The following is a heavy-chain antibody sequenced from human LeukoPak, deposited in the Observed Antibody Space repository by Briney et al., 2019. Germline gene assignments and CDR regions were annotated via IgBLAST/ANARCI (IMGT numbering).Heavy chain of an antibody. D-gene: IGHD6-25*01. J-gene: IGHJ6*03. CDR2: ISAYNGNT. V-gene: IGHV1-18*01. CDR1: GYTFTSYG. Sequence: ASVKVSCKASGYTFTSYGISWVRQAPGQGLECMGWISAYNGNTNYAQKLQGRVTMTTDTSTSTAYMELRSLRSDDTAVYYCARLSGPYYYYYYMDVWGKGTTVTVSS. CDR3: ARLSGPYYYYYYMDV.